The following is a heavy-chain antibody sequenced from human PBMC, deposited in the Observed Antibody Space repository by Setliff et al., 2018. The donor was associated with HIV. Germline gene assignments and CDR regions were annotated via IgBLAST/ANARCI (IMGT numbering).Heavy chain of an antibody. D-gene: IGHD6-19*01. CDR3: AKDLGTYSSGRALDS. V-gene: IGHV3-23*01. J-gene: IGHJ4*02. CDR1: GFTFTTYS. Sequence: GGSLRLSCADPGFTFTTYSMTWVRQAPGKGLEWVSTFADSAVITLYADSVKGRFTMSRDNSKNTLYLHMTGLRADDTAIYYCAKDLGTYSSGRALDSWGQGALVTVSS. CDR2: FADSAVIT.